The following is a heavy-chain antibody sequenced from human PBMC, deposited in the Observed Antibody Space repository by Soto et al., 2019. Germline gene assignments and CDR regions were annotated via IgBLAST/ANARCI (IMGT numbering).Heavy chain of an antibody. Sequence: SVKVSCKSSGGTFSSYSISWVRQAPGQGLEWMGGIIPIFGTANYAQKFQGRVTITADESTSTAYMELSSLRSEDTAVYYCAREFGDSVYYYYYGMDVWGQGTTVTVSS. D-gene: IGHD4-17*01. J-gene: IGHJ6*02. CDR3: AREFGDSVYYYYYGMDV. CDR1: GGTFSSYS. CDR2: IIPIFGTA. V-gene: IGHV1-69*13.